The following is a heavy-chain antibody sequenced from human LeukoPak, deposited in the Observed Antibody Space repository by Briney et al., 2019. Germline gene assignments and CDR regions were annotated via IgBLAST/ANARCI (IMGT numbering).Heavy chain of an antibody. CDR1: GHTLAGYY. CDR2: IKPKSGGT. J-gene: IGHJ4*02. CDR3: ASAESHDYGET. V-gene: IGHV1-2*02. D-gene: IGHD3-16*01. Sequence: ASVKVFCKASGHTLAGYYLHWVRQAPGQGLGWMGWIKPKSGGTQFAQKFQGRVTMDRDTSLSTVYMELSGLRSGDTAIYYCASAESHDYGETWGQGTLVTVSS.